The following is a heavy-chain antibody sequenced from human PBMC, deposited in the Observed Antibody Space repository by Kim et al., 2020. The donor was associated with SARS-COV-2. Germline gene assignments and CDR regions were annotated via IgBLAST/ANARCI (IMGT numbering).Heavy chain of an antibody. D-gene: IGHD3-22*01. CDR2: ISSSGSTI. V-gene: IGHV3-48*03. CDR3: ARDPDSSGYYYYYYYGMDV. Sequence: GGSLRLSCAASGFTFSSYEMNWVRQAPGKGLEWVSYISSSGSTIYYADSVKGRFTISRDNAKNSLYLQMNSLRAEDTAVYYCARDPDSSGYYYYYYYGMDVWGLGTTVTVSS. J-gene: IGHJ6*02. CDR1: GFTFSSYE.